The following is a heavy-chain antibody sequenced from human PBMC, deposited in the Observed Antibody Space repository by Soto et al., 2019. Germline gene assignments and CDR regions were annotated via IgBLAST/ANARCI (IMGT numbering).Heavy chain of an antibody. V-gene: IGHV4-30-2*01. CDR2: IYHSEST. CDR3: ARGNVVAIDY. D-gene: IGHD2-21*01. J-gene: IGHJ4*02. CDR1: GVSISSGDYY. Sequence: SETLSLTCTVSGVSISSGDYYWSWIRQPPGKGLEWIGYIYHSESTYYNPSLKSRVTISVDRSKNQFSLKLSSVTAADTAVYYCARGNVVAIDYWGQGTLVTVSS.